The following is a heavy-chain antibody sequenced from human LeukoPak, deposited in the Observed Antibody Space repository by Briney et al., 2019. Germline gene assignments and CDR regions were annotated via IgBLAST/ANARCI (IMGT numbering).Heavy chain of an antibody. V-gene: IGHV4-59*01. CDR1: GGSISSYY. D-gene: IGHD3-3*01. J-gene: IGHJ6*02. CDR2: IYYSGST. Sequence: SETLSLTCTVSGGSISSYYWSWIRQPPGKGLEWIGYIYYSGSTNYNPSLKSRVTISVDTSKNQFSLKLSSVTAADTAVYYCARDRWSPSYDFRSGYVTSGHYGMDVWGQGATVTVS. CDR3: ARDRWSPSYDFRSGYVTSGHYGMDV.